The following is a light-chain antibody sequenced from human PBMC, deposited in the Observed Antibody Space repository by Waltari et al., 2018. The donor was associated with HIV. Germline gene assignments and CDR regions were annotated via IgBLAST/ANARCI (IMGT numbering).Light chain of an antibody. V-gene: IGLV2-23*02. CDR3: CSYAGSNTFNYV. J-gene: IGLJ1*01. Sequence: QSALTQPASVSGSPGQSITISCTGTSSDVGGYNYVSWYQQHPGKAPKLMTYDVSKRPSWVSNRFSGSKSCNTASLTISGLQAEDEADYYCCSYAGSNTFNYVFGTGTKVTVL. CDR1: SSDVGGYNY. CDR2: DVS.